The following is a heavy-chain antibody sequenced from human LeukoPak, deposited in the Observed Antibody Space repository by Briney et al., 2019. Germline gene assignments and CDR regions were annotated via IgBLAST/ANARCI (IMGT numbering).Heavy chain of an antibody. J-gene: IGHJ4*02. D-gene: IGHD6-19*01. CDR3: AREGDSAGWYRPAFRLLDY. CDR2: ISGYNGET. Sequence: ASVKVSCKTSGYTFTSYGLYWVRQAPGQGLEWMGWISGYNGETNYARKFQGRVTMTTDTSTTPAYMELTSLTSDDTALYYCAREGDSAGWYRPAFRLLDYWGQGTMVTVSS. V-gene: IGHV1-18*01. CDR1: GYTFTSYG.